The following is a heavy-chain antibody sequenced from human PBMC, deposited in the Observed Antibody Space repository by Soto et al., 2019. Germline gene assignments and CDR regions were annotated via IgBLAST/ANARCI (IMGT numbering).Heavy chain of an antibody. Sequence: GASVKVSCKASGYTFTSYGISWVRQAPGQGLEWMGWISAYNGNTNYAQKLQGRVTMTTDTSTSTAYMELRSLRSDDTAVYYCARTRVVVITSGWFDPWGQGTLVTV. CDR1: GYTFTSYG. V-gene: IGHV1-18*04. CDR2: ISAYNGNT. J-gene: IGHJ5*02. D-gene: IGHD3-22*01. CDR3: ARTRVVVITSGWFDP.